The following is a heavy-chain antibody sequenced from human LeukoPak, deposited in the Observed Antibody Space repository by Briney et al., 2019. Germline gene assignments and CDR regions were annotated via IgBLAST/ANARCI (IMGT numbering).Heavy chain of an antibody. CDR1: GYTFTAYY. J-gene: IGHJ4*02. CDR3: VRDDGYAVAGTLS. Sequence: ASVKVSCKASGYTFTAYYIHWVRQAPQGLEWMGWINPKIGGTKYAQSFQGRVTMTRDTSISTAYMELDGLTSDASAIYYCVRDDGYAVAGTLSWGQGTLVTVPS. D-gene: IGHD6-19*01. CDR2: INPKIGGT. V-gene: IGHV1-2*02.